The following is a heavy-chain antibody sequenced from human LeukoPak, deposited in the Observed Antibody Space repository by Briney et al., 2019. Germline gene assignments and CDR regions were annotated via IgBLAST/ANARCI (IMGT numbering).Heavy chain of an antibody. CDR3: AREAKGNIVVVPAAMRLDP. J-gene: IGHJ5*02. V-gene: IGHV1-69*05. CDR1: GYTFTSYY. Sequence: SVKVSCKASGYTFTSYYMHWVRQAPGQGLEWMGRIIPIFGTANYAQKFQGRVTITTDESTSTAYMELSSLRSEDTAVYYCAREAKGNIVVVPAAMRLDPWGQGTLVTVSS. D-gene: IGHD2-2*01. CDR2: IIPIFGTA.